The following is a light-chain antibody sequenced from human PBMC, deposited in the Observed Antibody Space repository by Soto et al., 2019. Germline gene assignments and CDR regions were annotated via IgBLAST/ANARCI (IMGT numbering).Light chain of an antibody. J-gene: IGKJ5*01. V-gene: IGKV3-20*01. Sequence: EIVLTQSPGTLSLSPGERATLSCRASQSVSNNYLAWYQQKPGQAPRLLIYGASNRATGIPDRFSGSGSGTDFTLTISRLEPEDFAVYYCQQYGRSPPITFGPGTRLEIK. CDR2: GAS. CDR1: QSVSNNY. CDR3: QQYGRSPPIT.